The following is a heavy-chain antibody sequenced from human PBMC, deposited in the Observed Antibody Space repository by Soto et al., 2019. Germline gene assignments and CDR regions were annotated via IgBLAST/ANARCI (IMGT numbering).Heavy chain of an antibody. CDR2: ISSSSSTI. D-gene: IGHD1-1*01. J-gene: IGHJ3*02. CDR1: GFTFSSYS. V-gene: IGHV3-48*01. Sequence: EVQLVESGGGLVQPGGSLRLSYAASGFTFSSYSMNWVRQAPGKGLEWVSYISSSSSTIYYADSVKGRFTISRDNAKNSLYLQMNSLRAEDTAVYYCARSGLKLERRIGAFDIWGQGTMVTVSS. CDR3: ARSGLKLERRIGAFDI.